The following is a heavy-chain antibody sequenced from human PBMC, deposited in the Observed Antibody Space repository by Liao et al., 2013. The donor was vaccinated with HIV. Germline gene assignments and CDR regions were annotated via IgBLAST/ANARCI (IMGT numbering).Heavy chain of an antibody. J-gene: IGHJ3*02. Sequence: QVQLQQWGAGLVKPSETLTLTCTVSGGSISSLYWSWIRQPPGKALEWMGYVYYSGSTSYNPSLESRVTILVDTSKNQFSLKLSSVTAADTAVYYCARDSLTIFGVVRDAFDIWGPRDNGHRLF. CDR1: GGSISSLY. D-gene: IGHD3-3*01. CDR3: ARDSLTIFGVVRDAFDI. CDR2: VYYSGST. V-gene: IGHV4-59*11.